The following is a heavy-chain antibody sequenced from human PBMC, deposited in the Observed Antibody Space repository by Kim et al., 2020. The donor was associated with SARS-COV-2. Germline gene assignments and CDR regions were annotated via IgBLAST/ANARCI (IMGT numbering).Heavy chain of an antibody. Sequence: GGSLRLSCAASGFTVSSNYMSWVRQAPGKGLEWVSVIYSGGSTYYADSVKGRFTISRDNSQNTLYLQMNSLRAEDTAVYYCAYSGYPSIKGTDYWGQGTLVTVSS. CDR3: AYSGYPSIKGTDY. CDR1: GFTVSSNY. V-gene: IGHV3-66*02. J-gene: IGHJ4*02. D-gene: IGHD5-12*01. CDR2: IYSGGST.